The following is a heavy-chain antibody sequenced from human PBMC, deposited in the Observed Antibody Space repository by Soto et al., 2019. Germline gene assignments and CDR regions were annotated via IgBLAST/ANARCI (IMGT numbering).Heavy chain of an antibody. CDR3: ARGDATNWFDS. J-gene: IGHJ5*01. CDR1: GGSVSSASFY. Sequence: LSLTCTVSGGSVSSASFYWNWIRQPPGQGLEWIGYISYSGSTNYNPSLRSRVTISVDTSKNQFTLRLTSATAADTAVYYSARGDATNWFDSWGQGTRVTVSS. V-gene: IGHV4-61*01. CDR2: ISYSGST. D-gene: IGHD1-26*01.